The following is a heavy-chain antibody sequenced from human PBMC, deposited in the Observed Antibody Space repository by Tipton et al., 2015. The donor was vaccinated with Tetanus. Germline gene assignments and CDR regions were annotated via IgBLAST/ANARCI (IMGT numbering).Heavy chain of an antibody. J-gene: IGHJ6*03. CDR3: ARDRGEDWTNFYYMDV. V-gene: IGHV3-7*01. CDR2: INRNGGGK. D-gene: IGHD3/OR15-3a*01. Sequence: SLRLSCSASGFIFSNYWMSWVRQAPGKGLEWVANINRNGGGKFYVDSVKGRFTISGDEAKKSVYLEMSSLTVGDTAVYYCARDRGEDWTNFYYMDVWGKGATVIVSS. CDR1: GFIFSNYW.